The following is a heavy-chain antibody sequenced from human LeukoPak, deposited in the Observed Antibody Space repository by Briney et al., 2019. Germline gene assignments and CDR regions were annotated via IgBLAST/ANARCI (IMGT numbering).Heavy chain of an antibody. CDR3: ARAFWDCSSTSCYSSWFDP. V-gene: IGHV1-69*01. CDR2: IIPIFGTA. J-gene: IGHJ5*02. D-gene: IGHD2-2*01. CDR1: GGTFSSYA. Sequence: GSSVNVSCKASGGTFSSYAISWVRQAPGQGLEWMGGIIPIFGTANYAQKFQGRVTITADESTSTAYMELSSLRSADTAVYYCARAFWDCSSTSCYSSWFDPWGQGTLVTVSS.